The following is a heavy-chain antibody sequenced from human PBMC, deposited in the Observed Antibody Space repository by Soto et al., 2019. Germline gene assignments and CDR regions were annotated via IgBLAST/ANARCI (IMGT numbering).Heavy chain of an antibody. CDR2: IYYSGST. D-gene: IGHD3-10*01. Sequence: QVQLQESGPGLVKSSQTLSLTCTVSGGSISSDGNYWSWIRQHPGKGLEWIGYIYYSGSTYYNPYLKSRVTISVDTSKNQCSLKLNSVTAADTAVYYCARARMVRGIIYYYGMDVWGQGTTVTVSS. CDR1: GGSISSDGNY. J-gene: IGHJ6*02. V-gene: IGHV4-31*03. CDR3: ARARMVRGIIYYYGMDV.